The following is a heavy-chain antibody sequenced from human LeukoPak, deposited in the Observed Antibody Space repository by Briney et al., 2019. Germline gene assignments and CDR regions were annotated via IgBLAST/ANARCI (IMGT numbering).Heavy chain of an antibody. Sequence: ASVNVSCKASGYTFTGYYMHWVRQAPGHGLEWMGWINPNSGGTNYAQKFQGRVTMTRDTSISTAYMELSRLRSDDTAVYYCARDSSWYRIDYWGQGTLVTVSS. D-gene: IGHD6-13*01. CDR1: GYTFTGYY. CDR2: INPNSGGT. CDR3: ARDSSWYRIDY. J-gene: IGHJ4*02. V-gene: IGHV1-2*02.